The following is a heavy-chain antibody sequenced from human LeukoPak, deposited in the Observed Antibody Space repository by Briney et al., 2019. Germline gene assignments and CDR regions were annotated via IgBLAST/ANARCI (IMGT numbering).Heavy chain of an antibody. CDR1: GGSFSGYY. CDR3: ARGLWFGDENPPYFDY. V-gene: IGHV4-34*01. D-gene: IGHD3-10*01. CDR2: INHSGST. J-gene: IGHJ4*02. Sequence: PSETLSLTCAVYGGSFSGYYWSWIRQPPGKGLEWIGEINHSGSTNYNPSLKSRVTISIDTSKNQFSLKLSSVTAADTAVYYCARGLWFGDENPPYFDYWGQGTLVTVSS.